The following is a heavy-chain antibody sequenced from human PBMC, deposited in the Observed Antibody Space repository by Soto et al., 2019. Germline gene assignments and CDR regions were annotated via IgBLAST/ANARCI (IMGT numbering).Heavy chain of an antibody. CDR1: GGTFSSYA. D-gene: IGHD2-15*01. V-gene: IGHV1-69*01. J-gene: IGHJ6*02. CDR3: ARAYCSGGSCNYYYGMDV. CDR2: IIPIFGTA. Sequence: QVQLVQSGAEVKKPGSSVKVSCKASGGTFSSYAISWVRQAPGQGLEWMGGIIPIFGTANYAQKFQGRVTITADESTSTAYMELSSRRSEDTAVYCCARAYCSGGSCNYYYGMDVWGQGTTVTVSS.